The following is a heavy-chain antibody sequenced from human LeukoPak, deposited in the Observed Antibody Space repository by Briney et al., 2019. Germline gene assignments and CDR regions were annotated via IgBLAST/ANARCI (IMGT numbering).Heavy chain of an antibody. Sequence: PSETLSLTCTVSGGSISSYYWSWIRQPPGKGLEWIGYIYYSGSTNYNPSLKSRVTISVDTSKNQFSLKLSSVIAADTAVYYCARDGYYDSSGYSFQHWGQGTLVTVSS. J-gene: IGHJ1*01. D-gene: IGHD3-22*01. CDR3: ARDGYYDSSGYSFQH. V-gene: IGHV4-59*01. CDR1: GGSISSYY. CDR2: IYYSGST.